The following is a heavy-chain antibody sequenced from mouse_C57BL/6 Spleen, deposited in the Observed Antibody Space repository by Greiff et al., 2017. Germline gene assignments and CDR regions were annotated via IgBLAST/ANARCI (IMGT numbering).Heavy chain of an antibody. V-gene: IGHV5-9*01. D-gene: IGHD1-1*02. CDR2: ISGGGGNT. Sequence: VKLMESGGGLVKPGGSLKLSCAASGFTFSSYTMSWVRQTPEKRLEWVATISGGGGNTYYPDSVKGRFTISRDNAKNTLYLQMSSLRSEDTALYYCARHWDGGFAYWGQGTLVTVSA. CDR1: GFTFSSYT. CDR3: ARHWDGGFAY. J-gene: IGHJ3*01.